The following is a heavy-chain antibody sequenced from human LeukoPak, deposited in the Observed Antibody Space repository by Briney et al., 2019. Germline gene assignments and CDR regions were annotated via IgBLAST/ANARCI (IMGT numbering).Heavy chain of an antibody. D-gene: IGHD6-13*01. Sequence: GGSMRLSSAASGFTVSSNYMSWVRQAPGKGLEWVSVIYSGGSTYYADSVKGRFTISRDNSKNTLYLQMNSLRAEDTAVYYCATPGIAAAGTRYWGQGTLVTVSS. J-gene: IGHJ4*02. CDR1: GFTVSSNY. CDR2: IYSGGST. V-gene: IGHV3-53*01. CDR3: ATPGIAAAGTRY.